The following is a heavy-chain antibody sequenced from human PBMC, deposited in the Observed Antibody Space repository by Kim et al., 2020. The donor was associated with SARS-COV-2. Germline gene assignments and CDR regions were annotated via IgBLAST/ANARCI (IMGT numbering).Heavy chain of an antibody. Sequence: GGSLRLSCAASGFTFSSYGMHWVRQAPGKGLEWVAVIWYYGSNKYYADSVKGRFTISRDNSKNTLYLQMNSLRAEDTAVYYCAKDSGSYYLDAFDIWGQGTMVTVSS. J-gene: IGHJ3*02. V-gene: IGHV3-33*06. D-gene: IGHD1-26*01. CDR2: IWYYGSNK. CDR3: AKDSGSYYLDAFDI. CDR1: GFTFSSYG.